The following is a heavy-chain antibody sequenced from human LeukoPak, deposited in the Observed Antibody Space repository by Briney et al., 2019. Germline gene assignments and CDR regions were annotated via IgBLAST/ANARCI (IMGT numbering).Heavy chain of an antibody. CDR3: ARGGYSGSYYSPFDY. D-gene: IGHD1-26*01. J-gene: IGHJ4*02. V-gene: IGHV4-34*01. Sequence: SETLSLTCAVYGGSFSGYYWSWIRQPPGKGPEWIGEINHSGSTNYNPSLKSRVTISVDTSKNQFSLKLSSVTAADTAVYYCARGGYSGSYYSPFDYWGQGTLVTVSS. CDR2: INHSGST. CDR1: GGSFSGYY.